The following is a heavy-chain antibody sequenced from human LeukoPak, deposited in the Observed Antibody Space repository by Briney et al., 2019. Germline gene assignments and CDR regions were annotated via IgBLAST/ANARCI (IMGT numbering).Heavy chain of an antibody. V-gene: IGHV4-34*01. J-gene: IGHJ6*02. Sequence: SETLSLTCAVYGGSFSGYYWSWIRQPPGKGLEWIGEINHSGSTNYNPSLKSRVTISVDTSKNQFSLKLSSVTAADTAVYYCARDRCSSTSCPPSPLGYYYYGMDVWGQGTTVTVSS. CDR3: ARDRCSSTSCPPSPLGYYYYGMDV. CDR1: GGSFSGYY. D-gene: IGHD2-2*01. CDR2: INHSGST.